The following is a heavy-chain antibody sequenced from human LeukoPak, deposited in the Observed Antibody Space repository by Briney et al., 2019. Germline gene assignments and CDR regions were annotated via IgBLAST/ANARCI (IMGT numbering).Heavy chain of an antibody. CDR1: GYTFTAYY. V-gene: IGHV1-2*02. D-gene: IGHD2-2*01. Sequence: ASGKVSCKASGYTFTAYYMHWVRQAPGQGLEWMGWINPNSGGTNYAQKFQGRVTMTRDTSISTAYMELSRLRSDDTAVYYCARVVPAAIKANDAFDIWGQGTMVTVSS. J-gene: IGHJ3*02. CDR3: ARVVPAAIKANDAFDI. CDR2: INPNSGGT.